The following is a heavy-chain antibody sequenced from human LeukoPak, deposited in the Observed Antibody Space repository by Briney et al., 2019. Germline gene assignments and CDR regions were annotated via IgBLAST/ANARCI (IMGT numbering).Heavy chain of an antibody. V-gene: IGHV3-9*01. Sequence: GGSLRLSCAAPGFTFDDYAMHWVRQAPGKGLEWVSGISWNSGSIGYADSVKGRFTISRDNAKNSLYLQMNSLRAEDTALYYCAKDWSPTTVGWFDPWGQGTLVTVSS. J-gene: IGHJ5*02. CDR1: GFTFDDYA. D-gene: IGHD4-11*01. CDR3: AKDWSPTTVGWFDP. CDR2: ISWNSGSI.